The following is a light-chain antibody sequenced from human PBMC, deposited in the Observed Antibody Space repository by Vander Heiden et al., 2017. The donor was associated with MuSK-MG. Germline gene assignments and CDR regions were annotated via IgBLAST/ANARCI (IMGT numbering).Light chain of an antibody. CDR3: CSYAGSQTDV. V-gene: IGLV2-11*01. Sequence: QSALTQPRSVSGSPGQSVTISCTGTSSDVGNYNYVSWYQHHPGKAPKPMMYDVTQRPSGVPDRFSGSKSGNTASLTISGLQAEDEADDDCCSYAGSQTDVFGTGTKVTVL. CDR1: SSDVGNYNY. CDR2: DVT. J-gene: IGLJ1*01.